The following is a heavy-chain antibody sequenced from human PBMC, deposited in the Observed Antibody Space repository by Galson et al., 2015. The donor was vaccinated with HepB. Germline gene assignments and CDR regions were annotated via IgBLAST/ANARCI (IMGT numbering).Heavy chain of an antibody. J-gene: IGHJ4*02. CDR3: TTGGYDYVWGSYRYIFDY. CDR1: GFTFSNAW. V-gene: IGHV3-15*01. Sequence: SLRLSCAASGFTFSNAWMSWVRQAPGKGLEWVGRIKSKTDGGTTDYAAPVKGRFTISRDDSKNTLYLQMNSLKTEDTAVYYCTTGGYDYVWGSYRYIFDYWGQGTLVTVSS. D-gene: IGHD3-16*02. CDR2: IKSKTDGGTT.